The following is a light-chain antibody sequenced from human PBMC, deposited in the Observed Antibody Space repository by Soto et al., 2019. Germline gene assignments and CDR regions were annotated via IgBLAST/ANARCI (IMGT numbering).Light chain of an antibody. CDR2: AAS. CDR3: QQSYSTPPIT. CDR1: QSISDY. J-gene: IGKJ5*01. Sequence: ASVGDRGTITFRSSQSISDYLNWYQQKPGKAPKLLIYAASSLQSGVPSRFSGSGSGTDFTLTISSLQPEDFATYYCQQSYSTPPITFGQGTRLEIK. V-gene: IGKV1-39*01.